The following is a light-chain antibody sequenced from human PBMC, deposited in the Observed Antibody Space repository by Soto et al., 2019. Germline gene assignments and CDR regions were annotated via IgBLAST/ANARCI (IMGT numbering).Light chain of an antibody. CDR3: QQRSNWPGT. V-gene: IGKV3-11*01. J-gene: IGKJ1*01. CDR2: DAS. CDR1: QSVSSSY. Sequence: DIVITQSRAPLSVSPGERATLSCRASQSVSSSYLAWYQQQPGQAPRLLIYDASSRATGIPARFSGSGSGTDFTLTISSLEPKDFAVYYCQQRSNWPGTVGQGTKVDI.